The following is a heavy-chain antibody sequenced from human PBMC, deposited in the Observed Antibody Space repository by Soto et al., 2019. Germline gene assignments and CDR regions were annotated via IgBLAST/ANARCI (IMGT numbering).Heavy chain of an antibody. V-gene: IGHV1-18*01. CDR2: ISAYNGNT. J-gene: IGHJ6*02. Sequence: ASVKVSCKASGYTFTSYGISWVRQAPGQGLEWMGWISAYNGNTNYAQKLQGRVTMTTDTSTSTAYMELRSLRSDDTAVYYCARDMNYYGSGSYYLKPLYYYYYGKDVWGQGTTVTVSS. CDR1: GYTFTSYG. D-gene: IGHD3-10*01. CDR3: ARDMNYYGSGSYYLKPLYYYYYGKDV.